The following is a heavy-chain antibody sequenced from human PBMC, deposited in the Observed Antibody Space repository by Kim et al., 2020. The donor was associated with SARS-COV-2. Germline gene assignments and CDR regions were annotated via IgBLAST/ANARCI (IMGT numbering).Heavy chain of an antibody. D-gene: IGHD2-2*01. V-gene: IGHV3-30*02. Sequence: ADSVKGRFTISRDNSKNTLYLQMNSLRAEDTAVYYCAKDGCSSTSCSLGVWGQGTTVTVSS. CDR3: AKDGCSSTSCSLGV. J-gene: IGHJ6*02.